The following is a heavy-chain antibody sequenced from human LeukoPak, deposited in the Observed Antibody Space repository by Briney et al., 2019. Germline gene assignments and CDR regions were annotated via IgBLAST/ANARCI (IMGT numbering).Heavy chain of an antibody. CDR3: ARRSGYYYGIDY. J-gene: IGHJ4*02. D-gene: IGHD3-22*01. CDR2: ISAYNCNT. V-gene: IGHV1-18*01. Sequence: MGWISAYNCNTNYAQKLQGRVTMTTDTSTSTAYMELRSLRSDDTAVYYCARRSGYYYGIDYWGQGTLVTVSS.